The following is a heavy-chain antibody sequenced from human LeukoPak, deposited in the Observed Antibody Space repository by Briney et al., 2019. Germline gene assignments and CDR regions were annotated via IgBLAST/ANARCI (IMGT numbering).Heavy chain of an antibody. J-gene: IGHJ4*02. V-gene: IGHV3-23*01. CDR1: GFTLSTYA. D-gene: IGHD1-1*01. CDR3: AKVYGNWYFDH. CDR2: ITDSAAAT. Sequence: GGSLRLSCTASGFTLSTYAMTWLRQPPGKGLEWVSTITDSAAATYYRESVKGRFTISRDNSKNTLYLQMNSLRGDDTAVYFCAKVYGNWYFDHWGQGTLVTVSS.